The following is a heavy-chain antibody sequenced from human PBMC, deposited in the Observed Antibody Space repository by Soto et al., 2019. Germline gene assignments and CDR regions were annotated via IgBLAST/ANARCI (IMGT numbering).Heavy chain of an antibody. CDR1: GGSISSGDYY. CDR2: IYYSGST. CDR3: ARDGCRGGSCYGAFDI. V-gene: IGHV4-30-4*01. J-gene: IGHJ3*02. Sequence: PSETLSLTCTVSGGSISSGDYYWSWIRQPPGKGLEWIGYIYYSGSTYYNPSLKSRVTISVDTSKNQFSLKVSSVTAADTAVYYCARDGCRGGSCYGAFDIWGRGTIVTV. D-gene: IGHD2-15*01.